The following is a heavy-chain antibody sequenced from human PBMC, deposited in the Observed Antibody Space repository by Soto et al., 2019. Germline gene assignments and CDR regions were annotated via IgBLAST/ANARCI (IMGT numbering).Heavy chain of an antibody. CDR3: ARAPDEWLRGLSYDTASYFDY. J-gene: IGHJ4*02. Sequence: GGSLRLSCAASGFTFSSYWMSWVRQAPGKGLEWVANIKQDGSEKYYVDSVKGRFTISRDNAKNSLYLQMNSLRAEDTAVYYCARAPDEWLRGLSYDTASYFDYWGQGTLVTVSS. CDR1: GFTFSSYW. V-gene: IGHV3-7*01. D-gene: IGHD3-16*02. CDR2: IKQDGSEK.